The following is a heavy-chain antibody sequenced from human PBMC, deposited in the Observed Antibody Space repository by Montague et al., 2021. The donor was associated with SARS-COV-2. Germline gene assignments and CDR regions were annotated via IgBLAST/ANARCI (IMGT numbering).Heavy chain of an antibody. CDR2: VYYSGST. D-gene: IGHD3-22*01. CDR3: ARGVTMIVVVMRYNWFDP. CDR1: GVSISSSNYY. Sequence: SETLSLTCSVSGVSISSSNYYWGWVRQPPGKGLEWIGSVYYSGSTYYNPSLKSRVTISVDTSKNQFSLKLSSVTAADTAVYYCARGVTMIVVVMRYNWFDPWGQGTLVTVSS. V-gene: IGHV4-39*01. J-gene: IGHJ5*02.